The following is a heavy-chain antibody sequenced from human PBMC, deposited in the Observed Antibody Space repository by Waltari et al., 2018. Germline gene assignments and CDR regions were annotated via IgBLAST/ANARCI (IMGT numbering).Heavy chain of an antibody. J-gene: IGHJ4*02. D-gene: IGHD6-19*01. CDR3: ARVGHSSGWSELDY. CDR2: IYTSGST. V-gene: IGHV4-4*07. Sequence: QVQLQESGPGLVKPSETLSLTCTVSGGSISSYYWSWIRQPPGKGLEWIGRIYTSGSTNYNPSLKSRVTMSVDTSKNQFSLKLSSVTAADTAVYYCARVGHSSGWSELDYWGQGTLVTVSS. CDR1: GGSISSYY.